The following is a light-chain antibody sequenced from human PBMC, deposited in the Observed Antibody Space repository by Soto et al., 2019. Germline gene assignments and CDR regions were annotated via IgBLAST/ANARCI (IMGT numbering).Light chain of an antibody. CDR1: QNLLYSDGNTY. V-gene: IGKV2D-30*01. CDR3: QQLNSYPLT. CDR2: AAS. J-gene: IGKJ4*01. Sequence: DVVMTQSPLSLPVTLGQPASISCRSSQNLLYSDGNTYLTWFQQKPGKAPKLLIYAASTLQSGVPSRFSGSGSGTDFTLTISSLQPEDFATYYCQQLNSYPLTFGGGTKVDIK.